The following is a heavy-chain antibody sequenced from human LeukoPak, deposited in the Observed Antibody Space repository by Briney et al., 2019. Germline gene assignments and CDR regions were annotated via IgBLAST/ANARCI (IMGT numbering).Heavy chain of an antibody. CDR2: ISSSSSTI. CDR3: ARKSGSYYFPLDS. V-gene: IGHV3-48*01. D-gene: IGHD1-26*01. J-gene: IGHJ4*02. CDR1: GFTFSSYS. Sequence: GRSLRLSCAASGFTFSSYSMNWVRQAPGKGLEWVSYISSSSSTIYYADSVKGRFTVSRDNSKNTLYPQMNSLRAEDTAVYYCARKSGSYYFPLDSWGQGTLLTVSS.